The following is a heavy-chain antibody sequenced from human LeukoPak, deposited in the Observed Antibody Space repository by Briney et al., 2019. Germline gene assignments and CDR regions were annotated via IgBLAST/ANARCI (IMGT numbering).Heavy chain of an antibody. CDR2: IIPLFGIV. J-gene: IGHJ6*02. Sequence: GASVKVSCKASGGTFSSHTISWVRQAPEQGLEWMGRIIPLFGIVNYAQKFQDRVTITADKSTSTAYMEVSSLRSEDTAVYSCARIPSGGVDTAMVMYYHYGMDVWGQGTTVTVSS. CDR3: ARIPSGGVDTAMVMYYHYGMDV. V-gene: IGHV1-69*02. D-gene: IGHD5-18*01. CDR1: GGTFSSHT.